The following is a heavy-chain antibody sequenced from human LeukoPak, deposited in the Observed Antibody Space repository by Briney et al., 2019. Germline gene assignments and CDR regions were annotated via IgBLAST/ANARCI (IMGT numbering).Heavy chain of an antibody. J-gene: IGHJ4*02. Sequence: GGSLRLSCAASGFTVSSNYMSWVRQAPGKGPEWVSVIYSGGSTYYADSVKGRFTISRDNSKNTLYLQMNSLRAEGTAVYYRAMTDQGYYYDSSGYYYRWGQGTLVTVSS. D-gene: IGHD3-22*01. CDR2: IYSGGST. V-gene: IGHV3-53*01. CDR1: GFTVSSNY. CDR3: AMTDQGYYYDSSGYYYR.